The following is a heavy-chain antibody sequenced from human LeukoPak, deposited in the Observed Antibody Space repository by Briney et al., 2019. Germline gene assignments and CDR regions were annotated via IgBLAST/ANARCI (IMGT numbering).Heavy chain of an antibody. V-gene: IGHV1-46*01. CDR2: INPSGGST. D-gene: IGHD3-10*01. J-gene: IGHJ6*04. CDR3: ARDNGGYYGSGSYTSEGMDV. CDR1: GYTFTSYY. Sequence: ASVKVSCKASGYTFTSYYMHWVRQAPGQGLEWMGIINPSGGSTSYAQKFQGRVTKTRDTSTSTVYMELSSLRSEDTAVYYCARDNGGYYGSGSYTSEGMDVWGKGTTVTVSS.